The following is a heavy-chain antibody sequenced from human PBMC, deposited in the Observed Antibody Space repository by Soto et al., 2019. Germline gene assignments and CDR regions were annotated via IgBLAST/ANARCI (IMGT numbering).Heavy chain of an antibody. CDR1: GGSISSSSYY. Sequence: SETLSLTCTVSGGSISSSSYYWGWIRQPPGKGLEWIGSIYYSGSTYYNPSLKSRVTISVDTSKNQFSLKLSSVTAADTAVYYCASWATFEYSSSSLDYWGQGTLVTVSS. J-gene: IGHJ4*02. D-gene: IGHD6-6*01. CDR3: ASWATFEYSSSSLDY. V-gene: IGHV4-39*01. CDR2: IYYSGST.